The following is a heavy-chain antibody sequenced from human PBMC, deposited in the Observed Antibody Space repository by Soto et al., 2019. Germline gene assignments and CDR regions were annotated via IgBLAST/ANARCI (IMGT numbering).Heavy chain of an antibody. CDR1: GGSFRGYF. CDR2: INDSGST. Sequence: ENPSLTCAVSGGSFRGYFWSWIRQSPDKGLEWIGEINDSGSTYYNPSFKSRLTISVDTSKSQISLTLTSVTAADSAVYYCHEGVFWGQGLRVTVS. D-gene: IGHD2-8*01. CDR3: HEGVF. J-gene: IGHJ1*01. V-gene: IGHV4-34*01.